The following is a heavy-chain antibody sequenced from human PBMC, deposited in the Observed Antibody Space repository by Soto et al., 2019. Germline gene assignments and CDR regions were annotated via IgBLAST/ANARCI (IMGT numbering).Heavy chain of an antibody. Sequence: QVQLVQSGAEVKKPGASVKVSCRASGYIFTKHYIHWVRQAPGQGLEWMGLINPSGGSTGYAQQFRGRVTMTSDTSTSTVYMELDSLRSEDTAVYYCARLEGGVAGTLDYWGQGILVTVSS. J-gene: IGHJ4*02. D-gene: IGHD6-19*01. CDR1: GYIFTKHY. CDR2: INPSGGST. CDR3: ARLEGGVAGTLDY. V-gene: IGHV1-46*01.